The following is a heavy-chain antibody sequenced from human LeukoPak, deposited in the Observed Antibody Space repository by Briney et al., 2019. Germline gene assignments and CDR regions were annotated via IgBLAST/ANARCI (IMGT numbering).Heavy chain of an antibody. Sequence: ASVKVSCKASGGTFSSYAISWVRQAPGQGLEWMGRIIPILGIANYAQKFQGRVTITADKSTSTAYMELSSLRSEDTAVYYCARVCSGGSCYRAFDIWGQGTMVTVSS. V-gene: IGHV1-69*04. CDR1: GGTFSSYA. J-gene: IGHJ3*02. CDR3: ARVCSGGSCYRAFDI. CDR2: IIPILGIA. D-gene: IGHD2-15*01.